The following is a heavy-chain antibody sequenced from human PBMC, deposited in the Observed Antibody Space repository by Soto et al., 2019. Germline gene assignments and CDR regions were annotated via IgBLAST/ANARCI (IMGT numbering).Heavy chain of an antibody. CDR3: ANVGEEPPVIHHTLGGQFDY. CDR2: ISGSGGST. CDR1: GFTFRSYA. Sequence: GGSLRLSCAASGFTFRSYAMSWVRQAPGKGLEWVSAISGSGGSTYYADSVKGRFTISRDNPKNTLYLQMNSLRAEDTALYCCANVGEEPPVIHHTLGGQFDYWGQGTLVTVSS. J-gene: IGHJ4*02. D-gene: IGHD2-21*01. V-gene: IGHV3-23*01.